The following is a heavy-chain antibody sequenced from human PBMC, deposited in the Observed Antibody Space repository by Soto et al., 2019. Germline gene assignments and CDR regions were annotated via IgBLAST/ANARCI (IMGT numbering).Heavy chain of an antibody. V-gene: IGHV5-10-1*01. Sequence: PGESLKISCKGSGYIFTSYWISWVRQMPGKGLEWMGRIDPSDSYTNYSPSFQGHVTISADKSISTAYLQWSSLKASDTAMYYCARNPRRHQNYYDGMDVWGQRTTVTVSS. J-gene: IGHJ6*02. CDR3: ARNPRRHQNYYDGMDV. CDR2: IDPSDSYT. CDR1: GYIFTSYW.